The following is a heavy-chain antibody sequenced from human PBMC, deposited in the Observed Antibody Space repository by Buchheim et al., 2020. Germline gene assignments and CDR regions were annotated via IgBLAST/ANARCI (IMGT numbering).Heavy chain of an antibody. CDR2: ISYDGSNK. D-gene: IGHD1-20*01. CDR3: ARDGFRGLYNWITPGLYNWFDP. V-gene: IGHV3-30*04. J-gene: IGHJ5*02. CDR1: GFTFSSYA. Sequence: QVQLVESGGGVVQPGRSLRLSCAASGFTFSSYAMHWVRQAPGKGLEWVAVISYDGSNKYYADSVKGRFTISRDNSKNTLYLQMNSLRAEDTAVYYCARDGFRGLYNWITPGLYNWFDPWGQGTL.